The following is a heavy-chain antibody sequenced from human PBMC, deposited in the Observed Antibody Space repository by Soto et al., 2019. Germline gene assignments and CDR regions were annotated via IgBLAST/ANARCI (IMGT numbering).Heavy chain of an antibody. CDR2: IIPIFGTA. D-gene: IGHD3-22*01. V-gene: IGHV1-69*13. J-gene: IGHJ3*02. CDR3: ARGGNYYDSSGYDGFDI. CDR1: RGTFGSNA. Sequence: GASVEVSWEACRGTFGSNAMSWVRQATGQGLEWMGGIIPIFGTANYAQKFQGRVTITADESTSTAYMELSSLRSEDTAVYYCARGGNYYDSSGYDGFDISGQGTMLT.